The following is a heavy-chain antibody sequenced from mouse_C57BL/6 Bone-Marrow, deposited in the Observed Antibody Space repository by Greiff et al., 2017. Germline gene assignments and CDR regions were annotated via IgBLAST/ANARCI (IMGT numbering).Heavy chain of an antibody. V-gene: IGHV1-81*01. CDR2: IYPRSGNT. Sequence: QVQLQQSGAELVRPGASVKLSCKASGYTFTSYGISWVKQRPGQGLEWIGEIYPRSGNTYYNEKFKGKATLTADKSSSTAYMPLSSLTSEDSAVYSCERFAIYHYGGAWFAYWGQGTLVTVSA. CDR3: ERFAIYHYGGAWFAY. CDR1: GYTFTSYG. J-gene: IGHJ3*01. D-gene: IGHD1-1*02.